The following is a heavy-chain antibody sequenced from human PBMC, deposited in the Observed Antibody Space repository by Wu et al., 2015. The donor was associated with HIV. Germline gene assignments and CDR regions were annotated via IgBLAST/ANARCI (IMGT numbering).Heavy chain of an antibody. CDR1: GYSFTGYY. J-gene: IGHJ4*02. V-gene: IGHV1-2*02. CDR2: INPNSGGI. Sequence: QVQLVQSGAEVKKPGSSVKVSCKASGYSFTGYYMHWVRQAPGQGLEWMGWINPNSGGINFAQKFQGRVTMTRDTSISTAYMELRSLRSDDTAVYYCARRYDSSGRRGVYFDYVGPGNPGHRLL. CDR3: ARRYDSSGRRGVYFDY. D-gene: IGHD3-22*01.